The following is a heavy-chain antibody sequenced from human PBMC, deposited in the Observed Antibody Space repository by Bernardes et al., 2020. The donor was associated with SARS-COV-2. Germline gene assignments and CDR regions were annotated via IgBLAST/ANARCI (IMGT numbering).Heavy chain of an antibody. CDR2: IYWNDDK. Sequence: SGPTLVKPTQTLTLTCTFSGFSLDTRGVGVGWSRQPPGKALEWLALIYWNDDKRYSPSLKNRLTITKDTSRNQVVLTMTNMESVDTGTYYCALDPGYWGQGTLVTVSS. J-gene: IGHJ4*02. CDR3: ALDPGY. CDR1: GFSLDTRGVG. V-gene: IGHV2-5*01.